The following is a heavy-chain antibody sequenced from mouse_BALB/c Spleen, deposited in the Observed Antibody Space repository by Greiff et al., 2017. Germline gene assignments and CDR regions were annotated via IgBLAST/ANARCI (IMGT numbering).Heavy chain of an antibody. CDR3: ARLDYYGSRNYAMDY. D-gene: IGHD1-1*01. V-gene: IGHV1-63*02. CDR2: IYPGGGYT. CDR1: GYTFTNYW. J-gene: IGHJ4*01. Sequence: QVHVKQSGAELVRPGTSVKISCKASGYTFTNYWLGWVKQRPGHGLEWIGDIYPGGGYTNYNEKFKGKATLTADTSSSTAYMQLSSLTSEDSAVYFCARLDYYGSRNYAMDYWGQGTSVTVSS.